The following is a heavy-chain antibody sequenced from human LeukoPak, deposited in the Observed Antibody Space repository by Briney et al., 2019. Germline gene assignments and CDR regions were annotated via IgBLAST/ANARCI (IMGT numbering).Heavy chain of an antibody. J-gene: IGHJ4*02. CDR1: GFAFSDYV. Sequence: GGSLRLSCAASGFAFSDYVMNWVRQAPGNGLEWVSAISASGGSTYYANSVKGRFTISRDNSKNTLYLQMNSLRADDTAVYYCAKVGYYYGSGSYCLDYWGQGTLVTVSS. V-gene: IGHV3-23*01. CDR2: ISASGGST. D-gene: IGHD3-10*01. CDR3: AKVGYYYGSGSYCLDY.